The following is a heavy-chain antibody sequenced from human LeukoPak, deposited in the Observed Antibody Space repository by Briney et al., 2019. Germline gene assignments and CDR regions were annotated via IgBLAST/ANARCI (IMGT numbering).Heavy chain of an antibody. CDR2: INQDGSEK. D-gene: IGHD3-10*01. Sequence: AGGSLRLSCAASGFTFTTYWMTWVRQAPGKGLEWVANINQDGSEKYFVDSVKGRFTISRDNAKNSLYLQMNSLRVEDTAVYYCGRVAKYYYGSETYYFFEHWGQGTPVTASS. V-gene: IGHV3-7*01. CDR3: GRVAKYYYGSETYYFFEH. J-gene: IGHJ4*02. CDR1: GFTFTTYW.